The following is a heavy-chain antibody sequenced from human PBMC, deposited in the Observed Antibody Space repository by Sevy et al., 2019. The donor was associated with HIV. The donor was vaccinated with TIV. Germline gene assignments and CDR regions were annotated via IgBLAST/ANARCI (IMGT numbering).Heavy chain of an antibody. CDR2: IIPIFGTA. J-gene: IGHJ3*02. CDR1: GGTFSSYA. D-gene: IGHD2-15*01. V-gene: IGHV1-69*13. CDR3: ARDHCSGGSCYLGYDAFDI. Sequence: ASVKVSCKASGGTFSSYAISWVRQAPGQGLEWMGGIIPIFGTANYAQKFQGRVTITADESTSTAYMDLSSLRSEDTAVYYCARDHCSGGSCYLGYDAFDIWGQGTMVTVSS.